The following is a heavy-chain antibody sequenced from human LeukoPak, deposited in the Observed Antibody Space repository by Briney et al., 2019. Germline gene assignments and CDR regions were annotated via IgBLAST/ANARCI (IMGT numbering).Heavy chain of an antibody. Sequence: PSETLSLTCTVSGGSISSYYWSWIRQPPGKGLEWIGYIYYSGSTNYNPSLKSRVTISVDTSKNRFSLKLSSVTAADTAVYYCARSGSYHHNYFDYWGQGTLVTVSS. J-gene: IGHJ4*02. D-gene: IGHD1-26*01. V-gene: IGHV4-59*08. CDR1: GGSISSYY. CDR2: IYYSGST. CDR3: ARSGSYHHNYFDY.